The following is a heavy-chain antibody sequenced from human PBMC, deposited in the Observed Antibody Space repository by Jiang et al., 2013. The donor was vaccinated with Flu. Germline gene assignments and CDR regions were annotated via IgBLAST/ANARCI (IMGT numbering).Heavy chain of an antibody. Sequence: VQLVESGGGVVQPGRSLRLSCAASGFTFSSYAMHWVRQAPGKGLEWVAVISYDGSNKYYADSVKGRFTISRDNSKNTLYLQMNSLRAEDTAVYYCARDRVDSSSWLYYYYYYGM. CDR1: GFTFSSYA. J-gene: IGHJ6*01. D-gene: IGHD6-13*01. V-gene: IGHV3-30-3*01. CDR2: ISYDGSNK. CDR3: ARDRVDSSSWLYYYYYYGM.